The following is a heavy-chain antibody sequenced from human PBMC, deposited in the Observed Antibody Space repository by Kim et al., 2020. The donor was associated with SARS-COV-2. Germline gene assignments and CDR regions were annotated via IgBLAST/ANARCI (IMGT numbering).Heavy chain of an antibody. Sequence: GGSLRLSCAASGFTFNTYWMHWVRQAPGKGLVWVARMNSDGSSRGYVDSVKGRFTISRDNAKNTLYLQMSSLRVDDTAVYFCARVSRFRAGTYDYFYYAVTVWGQVTSVTVAS. CDR2: MNSDGSSR. J-gene: IGHJ6*02. V-gene: IGHV3-74*01. CDR3: ARVSRFRAGTYDYFYYAVTV. CDR1: GFTFNTYW. D-gene: IGHD3-10*01.